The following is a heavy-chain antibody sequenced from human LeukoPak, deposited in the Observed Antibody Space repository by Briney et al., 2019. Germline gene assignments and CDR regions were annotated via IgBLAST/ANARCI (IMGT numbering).Heavy chain of an antibody. CDR3: ARGHDSSGWYFDY. Sequence: SYTLSLTHALYVGSFHEYYWRWIRQPPGTGREWIGEINHSGSTNYNPSLKSRVTISVDTSKNQFSLKLSSVTAADTAVYYCARGHDSSGWYFDYWGQGTLVTVSS. V-gene: IGHV4-34*01. CDR2: INHSGST. D-gene: IGHD6-19*01. J-gene: IGHJ4*02. CDR1: VGSFHEYY.